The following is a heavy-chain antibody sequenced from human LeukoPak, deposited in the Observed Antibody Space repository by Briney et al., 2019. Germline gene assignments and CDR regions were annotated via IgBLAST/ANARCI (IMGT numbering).Heavy chain of an antibody. J-gene: IGHJ4*02. CDR1: GYAFTSYG. CDR2: ICAYNGNT. Sequence: ASVKVSCEASGYAFTSYGISWGRPAPGQGVGRVGWICAYNGNTNYAQKLQGRGTMTTDTSTSTAYMELRSLRSDDTAVYYCARVSSSWYRRAYYFDYWGQGTLVTVSS. CDR3: ARVSSSWYRRAYYFDY. D-gene: IGHD6-13*01. V-gene: IGHV1-18*04.